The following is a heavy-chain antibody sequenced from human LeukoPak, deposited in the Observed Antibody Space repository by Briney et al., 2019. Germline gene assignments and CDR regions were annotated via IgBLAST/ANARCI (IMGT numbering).Heavy chain of an antibody. D-gene: IGHD3-16*01. V-gene: IGHV3-30*03. CDR2: ITYDGYYK. CDR3: ARLGRYADY. J-gene: IGHJ4*02. Sequence: GGSLRLSCAASGFTFTNYGMHWVRQAPGKGLEWVALITYDGYYKYYSDSVKGRFTISRDNSENTLYLQMNSLRAGDTAVYYCARLGRYADYWGQGTLVTVSS. CDR1: GFTFTNYG.